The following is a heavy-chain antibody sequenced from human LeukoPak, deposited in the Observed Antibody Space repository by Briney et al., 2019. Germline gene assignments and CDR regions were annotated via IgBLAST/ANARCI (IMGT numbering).Heavy chain of an antibody. J-gene: IGHJ3*02. CDR1: GFTFSSYE. D-gene: IGHD2-8*01. CDR3: ARKYCTNGVCYGLDAFDI. V-gene: IGHV3-48*03. Sequence: GGSLRLSCAAPGFTFSSYEMNWVRQAPGKGLEWVSYISSSGSTIYYADSVKGRFTISRDNAKNSLYLLMNSLRAEDTAVYYCARKYCTNGVCYGLDAFDIWGQGTMVTVSS. CDR2: ISSSGSTI.